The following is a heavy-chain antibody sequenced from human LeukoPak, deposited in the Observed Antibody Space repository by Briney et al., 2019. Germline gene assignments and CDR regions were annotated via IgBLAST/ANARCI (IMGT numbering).Heavy chain of an antibody. V-gene: IGHV3-30*18. D-gene: IGHD6-6*01. CDR1: GFTFSSYG. CDR2: ISYDGSNK. Sequence: PGGSLRLSCGASGFTFSSYGMHWVRQAPGKGLEWVAVISYDGSNKYYADSVKGRFTISRDNSKNTLYLQMNSLRAEDTAVYYCAKKRALGEVEYSSSYFDYWGQGTLVTVSS. J-gene: IGHJ4*02. CDR3: AKKRALGEVEYSSSYFDY.